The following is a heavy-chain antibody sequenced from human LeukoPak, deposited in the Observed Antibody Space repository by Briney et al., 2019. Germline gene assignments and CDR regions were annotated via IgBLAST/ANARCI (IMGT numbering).Heavy chain of an antibody. D-gene: IGHD1-26*01. CDR2: IYYSGST. V-gene: IGHV4-61*01. CDR1: GGSVSSGSYY. J-gene: IGHJ3*02. CDR3: ARLSGSYWGAFDI. Sequence: SETLSLTCIVSGGSVSSGSYYWSWIRQPPGKGLEWIAYIYYSGSTNYNPSLTSRVTISVDTSKNQFSLKLSSVTAADTAVYYCARLSGSYWGAFDIWGQGTMVTVSS.